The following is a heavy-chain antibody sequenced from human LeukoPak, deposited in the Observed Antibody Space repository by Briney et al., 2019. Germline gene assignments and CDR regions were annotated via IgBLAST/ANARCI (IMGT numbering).Heavy chain of an antibody. J-gene: IGHJ4*02. Sequence: GGSLRLSCAASGFTFSNYAMNWVRQAPGKGLEWVSALSGSGGSTYYADSVRGRFTISRDNSKNTLYLQMNSLRAEDTAVYYCAKDSSSWYELYYFDYWGQGTLVTVSS. V-gene: IGHV3-23*01. D-gene: IGHD6-13*01. CDR2: LSGSGGST. CDR1: GFTFSNYA. CDR3: AKDSSSWYELYYFDY.